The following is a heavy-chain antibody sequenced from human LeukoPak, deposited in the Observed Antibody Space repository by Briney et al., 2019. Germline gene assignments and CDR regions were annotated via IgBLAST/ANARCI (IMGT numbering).Heavy chain of an antibody. CDR3: ARGYGDLNWFDP. CDR1: GGTFSSYA. J-gene: IGHJ5*02. V-gene: IGHV1-69*05. CDR2: IIPIFGTA. Sequence: SVKVSCKASGGTFSSYAISWVRQAPGQGLEWMGGIIPIFGTANYAQKFQGRVTITTDESTSTAYMELSSLRSEDTAVYYCARGYGDLNWFDPSGQGTLVTVSS. D-gene: IGHD4-17*01.